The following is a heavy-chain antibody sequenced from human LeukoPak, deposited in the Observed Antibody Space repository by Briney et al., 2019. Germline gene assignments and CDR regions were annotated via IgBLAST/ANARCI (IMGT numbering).Heavy chain of an antibody. J-gene: IGHJ4*02. CDR1: GFTFNNYA. V-gene: IGHV3-23*01. D-gene: IGHD3-3*01. Sequence: GGSLRLSCAASGFTFNNYAMNWVRQAPGKGLEWVSAISDHGGYTYYADSVKGRFTISRDNSKNTLFLQMNSLRVEDTAVYYCAKDGSGVRFLEWSRLDYWGQGTLVTVSS. CDR3: AKDGSGVRFLEWSRLDY. CDR2: ISDHGGYT.